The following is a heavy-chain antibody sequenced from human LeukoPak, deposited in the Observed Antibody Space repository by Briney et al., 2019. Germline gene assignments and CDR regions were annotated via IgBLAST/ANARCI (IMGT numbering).Heavy chain of an antibody. D-gene: IGHD2-2*01. Sequence: GGSLRLSCAASGFMFSNFAMSWVRQAPGKGLEWVSTIYYSGGNTYSADSVKGRFTISRDNAKNTLYLQMNSLRAEDAAVYYCAKDQGQAVVPRRFDNWGQGTLVTVSS. CDR2: IYYSGGNT. J-gene: IGHJ4*02. CDR3: AKDQGQAVVPRRFDN. V-gene: IGHV3-23*01. CDR1: GFMFSNFA.